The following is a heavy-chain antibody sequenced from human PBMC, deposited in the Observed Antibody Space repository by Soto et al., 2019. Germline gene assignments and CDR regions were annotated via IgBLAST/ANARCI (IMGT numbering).Heavy chain of an antibody. CDR1: GGSTSTDNY. V-gene: IGHV4-30-4*01. CDR3: AREGGESSDGLYYFDS. J-gene: IGHJ4*02. D-gene: IGHD3-16*01. Sequence: SETLSLTCTVSGGSTSTDNYWSWIRQPPRKGLEWIGHIYYSGNTDYNPSLKSRLAISIDTSKNQFSLKLSSVTAADTAVYFCAREGGESSDGLYYFDSWGQGALVTVSS. CDR2: IYYSGNT.